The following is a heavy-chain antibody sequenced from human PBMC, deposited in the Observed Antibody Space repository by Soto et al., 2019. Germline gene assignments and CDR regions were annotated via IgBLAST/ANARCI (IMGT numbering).Heavy chain of an antibody. Sequence: EVQLVESGGGLVQPGGSLRLSCAASGFTFSSYSMNWVRQAPGKGLEWVSYISTSSSTIYYADSVKGRFTISRDNAKNSLYLQMNRLRAEDTAVYYCARKYCSSTSCLYDYWGQGTLVTVSP. D-gene: IGHD2-2*01. J-gene: IGHJ4*02. CDR2: ISTSSSTI. V-gene: IGHV3-48*01. CDR3: ARKYCSSTSCLYDY. CDR1: GFTFSSYS.